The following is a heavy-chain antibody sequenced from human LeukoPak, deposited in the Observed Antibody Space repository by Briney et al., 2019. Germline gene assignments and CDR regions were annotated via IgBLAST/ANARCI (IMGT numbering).Heavy chain of an antibody. V-gene: IGHV3-23*01. D-gene: IGHD6-19*01. Sequence: GGSLRLSCAASGFTFSNHAMSWVRQAPGKGLEWVSSISGGGDRINYADSVKGRFTISRDNSRNTLYLQMNNLGAEDTAVYYCAQNPLLAGTIYFDYWGQGTLVTVSS. CDR3: AQNPLLAGTIYFDY. CDR1: GFTFSNHA. J-gene: IGHJ4*02. CDR2: ISGGGDRI.